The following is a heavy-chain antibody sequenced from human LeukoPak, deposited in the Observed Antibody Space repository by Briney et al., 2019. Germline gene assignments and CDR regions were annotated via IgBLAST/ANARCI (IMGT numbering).Heavy chain of an antibody. V-gene: IGHV4-34*01. CDR2: INHSGST. D-gene: IGHD3-9*01. Sequence: PSETLSLTCAVYGGSLSGYYWSWIRQPPGKGLEWIGEINHSGSTNYNPSLKSRVTISVDTSKNQFSLKLSSVTAADTAVYYCARQRILTGYYYYYYMDVWGKGTTVTVSS. CDR1: GGSLSGYY. CDR3: ARQRILTGYYYYYYMDV. J-gene: IGHJ6*03.